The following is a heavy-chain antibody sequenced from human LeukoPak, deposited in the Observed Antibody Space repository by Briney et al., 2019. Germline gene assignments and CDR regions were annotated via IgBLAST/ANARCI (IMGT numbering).Heavy chain of an antibody. V-gene: IGHV5-10-1*01. J-gene: IGHJ5*02. CDR3: ARSVRTVTTSWFDP. Sequence: GESLKISCKGSGYNFTSYWITWVRQMPGKDLQWMGRIDPSDSYTNYSPSFQGHVTISADKSISTAYLQWSSLKASDTAMYYCARSVRTVTTSWFDPWGQGTLVTVSS. CDR1: GYNFTSYW. CDR2: IDPSDSYT. D-gene: IGHD4-17*01.